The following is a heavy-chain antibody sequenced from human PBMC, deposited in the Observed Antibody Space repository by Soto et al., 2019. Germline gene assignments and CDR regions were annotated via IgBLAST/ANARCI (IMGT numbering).Heavy chain of an antibody. CDR3: ARDIVVVPAAIEYYYYYGMDV. CDR2: ISYDGSNK. Sequence: AGGSLRLSCAASGFTFSSYAMHWVRQAPGKGLEWVAVISYDGSNKYYADSVKGRFTISRGNSKNTLYLQMNSLRAEDTAVYYCARDIVVVPAAIEYYYYYGMDVWGQGTTVTVSS. CDR1: GFTFSSYA. V-gene: IGHV3-30-3*01. D-gene: IGHD2-2*01. J-gene: IGHJ6*02.